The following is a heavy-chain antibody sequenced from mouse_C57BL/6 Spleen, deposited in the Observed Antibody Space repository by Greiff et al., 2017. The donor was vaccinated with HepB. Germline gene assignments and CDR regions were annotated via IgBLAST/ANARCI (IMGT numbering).Heavy chain of an antibody. CDR3: AKYDYDVDYYAKDY. CDR2: IWRGGST. Sequence: VQLQQSGPGLVQPSQSLSITCTVSGFSLTSYGVHWVRQSPGKGLEWLGVIWRGGSTDYNAAFMSRLSITKDNSKSQVFFKMNSLQADDTAIYYCAKYDYDVDYYAKDYWGQGTSVTVSS. D-gene: IGHD2-4*01. J-gene: IGHJ4*01. CDR1: GFSLTSYG. V-gene: IGHV2-5*01.